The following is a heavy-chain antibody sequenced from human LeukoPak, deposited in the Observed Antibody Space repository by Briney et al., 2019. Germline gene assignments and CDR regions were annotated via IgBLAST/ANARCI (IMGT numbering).Heavy chain of an antibody. CDR1: GYSFTSYW. CDR3: ARPSFCGSGSYYNRYYMDV. V-gene: IGHV5-51*01. J-gene: IGHJ6*03. Sequence: GESLKISCKGSGYSFTSYWIGWVRQMPGKGLEWMGIIYPGDSDTRYSPSFQGQVTISADKSISTAYLQWSSLKASDTAMYYCARPSFCGSGSYYNRYYMDVWGKGTTVTVSS. CDR2: IYPGDSDT. D-gene: IGHD3-10*01.